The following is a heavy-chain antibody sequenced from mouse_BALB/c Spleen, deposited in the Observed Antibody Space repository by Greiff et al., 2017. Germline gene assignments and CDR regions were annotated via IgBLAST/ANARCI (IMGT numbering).Heavy chain of an antibody. J-gene: IGHJ1*01. CDR2: IWTGGGT. Sequence: QVQLKQSGPGLVAPSQSLSITCTVSGFSLTSYDISWIRQPPGKGLEWLGVIWTGGGTNYNSAFMSRLSISKDNSKSQVFLKMNSLQTDDTAIYYCVRDPPYDGYPHWYFDVWGAGTTVTVSS. D-gene: IGHD2-3*01. CDR1: GFSLTSYD. CDR3: VRDPPYDGYPHWYFDV. V-gene: IGHV2-9-2*01.